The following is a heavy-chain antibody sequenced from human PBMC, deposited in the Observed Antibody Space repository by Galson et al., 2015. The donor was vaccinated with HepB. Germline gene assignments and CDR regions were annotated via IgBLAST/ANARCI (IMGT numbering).Heavy chain of an antibody. CDR3: AREGDFWSGYYSNFDY. CDR2: ISSSSSTI. D-gene: IGHD3-3*01. J-gene: IGHJ4*02. V-gene: IGHV3-48*01. CDR1: GFTFSSYS. Sequence: SLRLSCAASGFTFSSYSMNWVRQAPGKGLEWVSYISSSSSTIYYADSVKGRFTISRDNAKNSLYLQMNSLRAEDTAVYYCAREGDFWSGYYSNFDYWGQGTLVTVSS.